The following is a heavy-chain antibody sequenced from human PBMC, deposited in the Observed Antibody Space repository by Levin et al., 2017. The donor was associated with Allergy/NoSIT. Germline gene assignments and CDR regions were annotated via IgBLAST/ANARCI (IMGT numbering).Heavy chain of an antibody. CDR2: IFPSDSDT. CDR3: ARRDSDGSNSFDY. Sequence: GESLKISCQASGYSFTSYWFGWVRQRPGKGPEWMGLIFPSDSDTRVSPSFQGQIIMSVDKPISTAYLQWSSLRASDSAMYYCARRDSDGSNSFDYWGQGTLVTVSS. V-gene: IGHV5-51*01. CDR1: GYSFTSYW. J-gene: IGHJ4*02. D-gene: IGHD4-23*01.